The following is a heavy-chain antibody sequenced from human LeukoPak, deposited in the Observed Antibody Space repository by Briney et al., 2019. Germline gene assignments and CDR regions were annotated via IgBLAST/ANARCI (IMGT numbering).Heavy chain of an antibody. D-gene: IGHD5-18*01. Sequence: PSETLSLTCTVSGGSISSHFWSWIRQPPGKGLEWIGYIFYSGTTKYNPSLRSRVTISVDTSKNQFSLKLSSVTAADTAVYYCAREFGYSFFDYGGRGTLVTVSS. CDR2: IFYSGTT. J-gene: IGHJ4*01. CDR3: AREFGYSFFDY. V-gene: IGHV4-59*11. CDR1: GGSISSHF.